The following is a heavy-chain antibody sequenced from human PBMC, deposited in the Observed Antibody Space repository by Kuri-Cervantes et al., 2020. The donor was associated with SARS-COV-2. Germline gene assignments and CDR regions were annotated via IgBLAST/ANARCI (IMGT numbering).Heavy chain of an antibody. J-gene: IGHJ3*02. CDR3: AGGIAARSSFAFDI. Sequence: GSLRLSCTVPGGSISSYYWSWIRQPAGKGLEWIGRIYTSGSTNYNPSLKSRVTMSVDTSKNQFSLKLSSVTAADTAVYYCAGGIAARSSFAFDIWGQGTMVTVSS. CDR1: GGSISSYY. D-gene: IGHD6-6*01. V-gene: IGHV4-4*07. CDR2: IYTSGST.